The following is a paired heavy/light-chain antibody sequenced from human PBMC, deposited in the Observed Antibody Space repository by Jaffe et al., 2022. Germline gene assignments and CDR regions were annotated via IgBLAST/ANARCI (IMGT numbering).Heavy chain of an antibody. CDR3: ARCSRNGYDYYDK. CDR2: FRFDGSSI. J-gene: IGHJ4*02. CDR1: GFSLNDYG. D-gene: IGHD5-18*01. V-gene: IGHV3-30*02. Sequence: QVQLVESGGGVVQSGGSLRLSCATSGFSLNDYGMHWVRQVPGKGLEWVAYFRFDGSSIYYAESVQGRFIISRDTSKKLVYLQMNALRLEDTAVYYCARCSRNGYDYYDKWGQGTLVTVSS.
Light chain of an antibody. CDR2: GAS. CDR1: QTLSGW. CDR3: QQYRSFPLT. J-gene: IGKJ4*01. V-gene: IGKV1-5*03. Sequence: DIQMTQSPSTLSASVGDRVTITCRASQTLSGWLAWYQQKPGKAPKLLIYGASTLESGVPSRFSGSESGTEVTLTISSLQPDDFATYYCQQYRSFPLTFGGGTKVDIK.